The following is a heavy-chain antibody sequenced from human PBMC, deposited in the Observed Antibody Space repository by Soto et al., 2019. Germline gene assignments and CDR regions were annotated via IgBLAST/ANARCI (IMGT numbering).Heavy chain of an antibody. J-gene: IGHJ4*02. CDR1: GIEFSNYA. CDR2: VSASGRSR. V-gene: IGHV3-23*01. D-gene: IGHD3-3*01. Sequence: GGSLRLSCVGSGIEFSNYAMSWVRQAPGKGLDWVSIVSASGRSRYHADSVKGRFTISRDNSKNTLYLQMNSLRVEDTAVYYCARAPQFYDFWSGYYRSGELKLFFDSWGQGTLVTVS. CDR3: ARAPQFYDFWSGYYRSGELKLFFDS.